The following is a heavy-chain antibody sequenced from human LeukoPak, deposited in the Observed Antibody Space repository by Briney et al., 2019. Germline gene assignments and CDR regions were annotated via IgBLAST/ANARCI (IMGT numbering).Heavy chain of an antibody. Sequence: GKPLRLSCAAPGFPFSDYWMHWVRQVPGKGLEWVSRINSDGSRISYADSVRGRFTISRDNARNTVFLQMNSLRVEDTAVYYCATSPVISRDWGQGTLASVSS. J-gene: IGHJ4*02. D-gene: IGHD3-22*01. CDR1: GFPFSDYW. CDR3: ATSPVISRD. V-gene: IGHV3-74*01. CDR2: INSDGSRI.